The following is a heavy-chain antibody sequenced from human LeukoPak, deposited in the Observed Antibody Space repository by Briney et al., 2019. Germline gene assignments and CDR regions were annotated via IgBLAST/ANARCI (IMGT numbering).Heavy chain of an antibody. V-gene: IGHV2-5*01. Sequence: SGPTLVKPTQTLMLTCTFSGFSLSTSGMYVGWIRQPPGKALEWLALIYWNDDKRYSPSLKSRLTITKDTSKNQVVLTMTNMDPVDTATYYCAHRNSDYRAFHIWGQGTMVTVSS. CDR2: IYWNDDK. J-gene: IGHJ3*02. D-gene: IGHD4-11*01. CDR1: GFSLSTSGMY. CDR3: AHRNSDYRAFHI.